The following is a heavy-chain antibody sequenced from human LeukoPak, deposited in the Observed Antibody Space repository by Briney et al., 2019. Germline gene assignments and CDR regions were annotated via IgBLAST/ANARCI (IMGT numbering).Heavy chain of an antibody. J-gene: IGHJ4*02. D-gene: IGHD3-16*01. CDR2: IYSDGGT. Sequence: SETLSLTCAVSGDSMSRDYYFWGWIRQPPGQKLEWIGSIYSDGGTHYNPSFNSRLTISADMSRNQFSLNLRSVTAADAAVYFCVRDGGNWDVHYWGQGTLVTVSS. CDR3: VRDGGNWDVHY. CDR1: GDSMSRDYYF. V-gene: IGHV4-39*07.